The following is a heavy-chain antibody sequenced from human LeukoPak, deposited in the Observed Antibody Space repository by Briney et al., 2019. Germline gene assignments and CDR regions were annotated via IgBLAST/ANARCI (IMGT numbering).Heavy chain of an antibody. CDR2: VIHSVST. CDR3: ARFSSSGGHYFDY. CDR1: GGSFSGYY. Sequence: KPSETLSLTCAVYGGSFSGYYWSWIRQPPGKGLEWIGEVIHSVSTYYNSSLERRVTISVDTSKNQFSLKLSSVTAADTAVYYCARFSSSGGHYFDYWGQGTLVTVSS. D-gene: IGHD6-6*01. J-gene: IGHJ4*02. V-gene: IGHV4-34*12.